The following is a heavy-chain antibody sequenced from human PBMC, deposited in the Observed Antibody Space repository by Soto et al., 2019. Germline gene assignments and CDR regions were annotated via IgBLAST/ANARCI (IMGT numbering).Heavy chain of an antibody. CDR1: GYTFTSYG. CDR2: ISAYNGNT. J-gene: IGHJ5*02. Sequence: ASVKVSCKASGYTFTSYGISWVRQAPGQGLEWMGWISAYNGNTNYAQKLQGRVTMTTDTSTSTAYMELRSLRSDDTAVYYCARDLLDIVVVVAATRHNWFAPWGQGTLVTVSS. D-gene: IGHD2-15*01. CDR3: ARDLLDIVVVVAATRHNWFAP. V-gene: IGHV1-18*01.